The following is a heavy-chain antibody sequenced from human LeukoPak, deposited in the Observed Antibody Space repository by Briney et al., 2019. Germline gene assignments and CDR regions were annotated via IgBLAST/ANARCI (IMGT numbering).Heavy chain of an antibody. CDR1: GFTFNSFG. J-gene: IGHJ4*02. Sequence: PGRSLRLSCAASGFTFNSFGMFWVRQAPGKGLEWMAVISYDGNKKEYADSVKGRFTISRDNSKNTLFLQMNSLRVEDTAVYYCAKVRWGYCSTTSCYCLDYWGQGTLVIVSS. D-gene: IGHD2-2*01. CDR3: AKVRWGYCSTTSCYCLDY. CDR2: ISYDGNKK. V-gene: IGHV3-30*18.